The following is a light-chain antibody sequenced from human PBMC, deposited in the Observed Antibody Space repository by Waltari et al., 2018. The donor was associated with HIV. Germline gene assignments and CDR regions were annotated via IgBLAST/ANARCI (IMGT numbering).Light chain of an antibody. J-gene: IGLJ2*01. CDR1: SIGSKR. V-gene: IGLV3-21*02. Sequence: SYVLTQPPSASVAPGQTARITCGGNSIGSKRVHCYQQKPGQAPVLVVSDESDRPSGIPERFSGSNSGNTATLTISRVEAGDEGDYYCQEWGSLTDPVVFGGGTKLTVL. CDR3: QEWGSLTDPVV. CDR2: DES.